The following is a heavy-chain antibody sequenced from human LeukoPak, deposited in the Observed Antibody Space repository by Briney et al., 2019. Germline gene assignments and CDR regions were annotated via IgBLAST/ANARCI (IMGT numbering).Heavy chain of an antibody. CDR3: ASDSLEYSGSYSGAGYFDY. J-gene: IGHJ4*02. Sequence: SETLSLTCAVYGGSFSGYYWSWIRQPPGKGLEWIGEINHSGSTNYNPSLKSRVTISVDTSKNQFSLKLSSVTAADTAVYYCASDSLEYSGSYSGAGYFDYWGQGTLVTVSS. CDR2: INHSGST. D-gene: IGHD1-26*01. V-gene: IGHV4-34*01. CDR1: GGSFSGYY.